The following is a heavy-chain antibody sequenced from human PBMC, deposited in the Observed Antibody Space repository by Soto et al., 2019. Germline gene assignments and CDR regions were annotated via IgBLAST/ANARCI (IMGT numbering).Heavy chain of an antibody. CDR2: ISGSGGST. D-gene: IGHD3-9*01. J-gene: IGHJ6*02. V-gene: IGHV3-23*01. CDR1: GFTFGSYA. CDR3: AKDHLLRYLDWLAFWDYGMDV. Sequence: EVQLLESGGGLVQPGGSLRLSCAASGFTFGSYAMSWVRQAPGKGLEWVSAISGSGGSTYYADSVKGRFTISRDNSKNTLYLQMNSLRAEDTAVYYCAKDHLLRYLDWLAFWDYGMDVWGQGTTVTVSS.